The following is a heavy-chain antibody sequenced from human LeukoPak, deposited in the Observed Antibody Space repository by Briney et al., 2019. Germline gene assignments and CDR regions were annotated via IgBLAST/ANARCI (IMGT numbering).Heavy chain of an antibody. Sequence: PGGSLRLSCAASGFTFSTYGMHWVRQAPGKGLEWVAFIRYDGSIKYYADSVKGRFTISRDNSKNTLYLQMNSLKTEDTAVYYCTRSGSGWYYDYWGQGTLVTVSS. D-gene: IGHD6-19*01. CDR1: GFTFSTYG. J-gene: IGHJ4*02. CDR3: TRSGSGWYYDY. V-gene: IGHV3-30*02. CDR2: IRYDGSIK.